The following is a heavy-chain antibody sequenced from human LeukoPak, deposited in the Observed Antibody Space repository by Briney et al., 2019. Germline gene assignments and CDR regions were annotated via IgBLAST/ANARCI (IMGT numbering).Heavy chain of an antibody. CDR2: ISAYNGNT. CDR1: GYTFTSYG. Sequence: GASVKVSCKASGYTFTSYGISWVRQAPGQGLEWMGWISAYNGNTNYAQKLQGRVTMTTDTSTSTAYMELRSLRSDDTAVYYCARDAYYDSSGYYYVLDYWGQGTLATVSS. J-gene: IGHJ4*02. D-gene: IGHD3-22*01. CDR3: ARDAYYDSSGYYYVLDY. V-gene: IGHV1-18*01.